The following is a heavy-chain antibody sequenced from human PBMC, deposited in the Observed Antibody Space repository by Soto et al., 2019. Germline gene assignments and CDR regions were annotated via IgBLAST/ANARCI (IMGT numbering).Heavy chain of an antibody. J-gene: IGHJ3*02. CDR3: ARVHSNQDDAFDI. D-gene: IGHD4-4*01. CDR2: IWYDGSNK. V-gene: IGHV3-33*01. Sequence: QVQLVESGGGVVQPGRSLRLSCAASGFTFSSYGMHWVRQAPGKGLEWVAVIWYDGSNKYYADSVKGRFTISRDNSKNTLYLQMHSLRAEDTAVYYCARVHSNQDDAFDIRGQGTMVTVSS. CDR1: GFTFSSYG.